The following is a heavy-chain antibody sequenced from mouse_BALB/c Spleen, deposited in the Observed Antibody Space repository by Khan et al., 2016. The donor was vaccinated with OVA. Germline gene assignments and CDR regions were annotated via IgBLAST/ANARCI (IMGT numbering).Heavy chain of an antibody. J-gene: IGHJ3*01. CDR2: MIYSGYT. V-gene: IGHV3-8*02. Sequence: EVELVESGPSLVQPSQTLSLTCSVTGDSITSGFWSWIRKFPGNKLEYMGYMIYSGYTYYNPSLIGRFSITLHTSKNQYYLQLNSVTTEDTATYYCARSTYRYAFAYWGQGTLVTVSA. CDR1: GDSITSGF. D-gene: IGHD2-14*01. CDR3: ARSTYRYAFAY.